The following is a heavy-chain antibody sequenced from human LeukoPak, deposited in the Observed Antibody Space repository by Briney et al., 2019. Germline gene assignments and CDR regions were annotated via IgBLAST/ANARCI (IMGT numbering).Heavy chain of an antibody. CDR1: GGSVSDYY. CDR3: ARDRGTPYYYDSSGYYYPFYFDY. V-gene: IGHV4-59*02. J-gene: IGHJ4*02. D-gene: IGHD3-22*01. CDR2: IYYTGST. Sequence: SETLSLTCTISGGSVSDYYWSWIRQSPGKGLEWIGYIYYTGSTTYNPSLKSRVTISADTPKNQSSLKLSSVTAADTAVYYCARDRGTPYYYDSSGYYYPFYFDYWGQGTLVTVSS.